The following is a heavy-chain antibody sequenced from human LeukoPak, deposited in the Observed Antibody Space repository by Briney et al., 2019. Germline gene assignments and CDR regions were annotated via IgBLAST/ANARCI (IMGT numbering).Heavy chain of an antibody. D-gene: IGHD5-18*01. CDR1: KFTFSTFS. CDR3: AKDKLWIQLWLPYYFDY. Sequence: PGGSLRLSCAASKFTFSTFSMSWVRQAPGKGLEWVSSISGSGGYTYYADSVKGRFTISRDNSKNTLYLQMNSLRAEDTAVYYCAKDKLWIQLWLPYYFDYWGQGTLVTVSS. CDR2: ISGSGGYT. J-gene: IGHJ4*02. V-gene: IGHV3-23*01.